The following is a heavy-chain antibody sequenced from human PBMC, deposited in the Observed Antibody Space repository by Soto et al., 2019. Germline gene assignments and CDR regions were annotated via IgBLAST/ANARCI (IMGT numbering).Heavy chain of an antibody. CDR3: ARLYCSGGSCYSIWRGWFDP. J-gene: IGHJ5*02. D-gene: IGHD2-15*01. V-gene: IGHV4-39*01. Sequence: SETLSLTCTVSGGSISSSSYYWGWIRQPPGKGLEWIGSIYYSGSTYYSPSLKSRVTISVDTSKNQFSLKLSSVTAADTAVYYCARLYCSGGSCYSIWRGWFDPWGQGTLVTVSS. CDR2: IYYSGST. CDR1: GGSISSSSYY.